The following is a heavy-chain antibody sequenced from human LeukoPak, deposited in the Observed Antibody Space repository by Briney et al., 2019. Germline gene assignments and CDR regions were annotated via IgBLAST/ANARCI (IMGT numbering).Heavy chain of an antibody. Sequence: SVTVSFKSSVGTFIIYAISWVRQAPGQGLEWMGRIIPIFGTANYAQKFQGRVTITADKSTSTAYMELSSLRSEDTAVYYCARDEYCSGGSCYSPLYWGQGTLVTVSS. J-gene: IGHJ4*02. CDR1: VGTFIIYA. CDR3: ARDEYCSGGSCYSPLY. V-gene: IGHV1-69*06. CDR2: IIPIFGTA. D-gene: IGHD2-15*01.